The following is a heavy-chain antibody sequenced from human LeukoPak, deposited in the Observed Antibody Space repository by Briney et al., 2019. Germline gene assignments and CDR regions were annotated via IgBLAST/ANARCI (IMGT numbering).Heavy chain of an antibody. J-gene: IGHJ6*03. D-gene: IGHD5-18*01. CDR2: INPNSGGT. CDR3: ARGGGYSYGYSYYYMDV. Sequence: ASVKVSCKASGYTFTGYYMHWVRQAPGQGLEWMGWINPNSGGTNYAQKFQGRVTMTRDTSISTAYMELSRLRSDDTAVYHCARGGGYSYGYSYYYMDVWGKGTTVTVSS. CDR1: GYTFTGYY. V-gene: IGHV1-2*02.